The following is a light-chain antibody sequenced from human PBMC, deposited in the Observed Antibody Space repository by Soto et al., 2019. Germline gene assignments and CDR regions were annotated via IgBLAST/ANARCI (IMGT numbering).Light chain of an antibody. CDR1: QDISNF. J-gene: IGKJ1*01. Sequence: DIQLSQSPSSLSASVGDRVTITCRASQDISNFLVWFQQRPGKAPKSLIYGASSLHSGVPSKFSGGGSGTDFTLTISSLQPEDFATYYCQQYYAFPPTFGQGTKVEI. CDR2: GAS. CDR3: QQYYAFPPT. V-gene: IGKV1-16*02.